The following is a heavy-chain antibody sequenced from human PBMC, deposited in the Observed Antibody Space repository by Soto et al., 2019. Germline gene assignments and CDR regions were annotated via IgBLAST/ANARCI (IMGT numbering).Heavy chain of an antibody. V-gene: IGHV4-4*02. CDR2: ISHGGST. D-gene: IGHD1-20*01. Sequence: QVQLQESGPGLVKPSETLSLTCVVSGGSINSSYWWNWVRQPPGKGLEWIGEISHGGSTNFNPSLKGRATISVDKSKDHLSLKLDSVTAADKAVYYCAREVSGIQAFDYWGQGTLVTVSS. CDR1: GGSINSSYW. J-gene: IGHJ4*02. CDR3: AREVSGIQAFDY.